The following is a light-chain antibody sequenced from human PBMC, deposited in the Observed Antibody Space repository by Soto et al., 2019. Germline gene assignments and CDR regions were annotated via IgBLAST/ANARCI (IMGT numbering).Light chain of an antibody. CDR1: SSDVGGYNY. CDR3: SSYRSSKILV. Sequence: QPVLTQPASVSGSPGQSVTIACTGTSSDVGGYNYVSWYQHHPGKAPKLMLYEVTHRPSGVSDRFSGSKSGNTASLTISGLQAEDEADYYCSSYRSSKILVFGTGTKLTVL. J-gene: IGLJ1*01. CDR2: EVT. V-gene: IGLV2-14*01.